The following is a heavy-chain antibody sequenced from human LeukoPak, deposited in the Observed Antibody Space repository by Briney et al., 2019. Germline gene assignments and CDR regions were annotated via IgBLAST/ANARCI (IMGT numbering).Heavy chain of an antibody. D-gene: IGHD2-2*01. Sequence: ASVTVSFQASGYTFTNYGISGVRQAPGQGLEGMGWISDYKGNTKYPQEFQGRVIITTDTSMSTAYMKLRSLSSDDTAVYHCARDNHRSTWSWFDPWGQGPLVTVSS. CDR1: GYTFTNYG. CDR2: ISDYKGNT. J-gene: IGHJ5*02. V-gene: IGHV1-18*01. CDR3: ARDNHRSTWSWFDP.